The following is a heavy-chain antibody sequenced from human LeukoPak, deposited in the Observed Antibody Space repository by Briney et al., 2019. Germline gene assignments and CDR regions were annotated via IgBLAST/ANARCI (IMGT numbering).Heavy chain of an antibody. Sequence: ASVEVSCKASGYTFTSYAMHWVRQAPGQRLEWMGWINAGNGNTKYSQKFQGRVTITRDTSASTAYMELSSLRSEDTAVYYCARAGYDYVWGSYGYFDYWGQGTLVTVSS. D-gene: IGHD3-16*01. V-gene: IGHV1-3*01. CDR1: GYTFTSYA. CDR2: INAGNGNT. CDR3: ARAGYDYVWGSYGYFDY. J-gene: IGHJ4*02.